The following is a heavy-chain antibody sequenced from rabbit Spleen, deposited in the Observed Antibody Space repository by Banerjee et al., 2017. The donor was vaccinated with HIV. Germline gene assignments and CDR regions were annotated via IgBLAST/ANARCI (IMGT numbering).Heavy chain of an antibody. D-gene: IGHD8-1*01. CDR3: ARDAGTSFSTYGMDL. V-gene: IGHV1S40*01. CDR1: GFSFNNNYY. J-gene: IGHJ6*01. CDR2: IYSGVSGYT. Sequence: QSLEESGGGLVQPEGSLTLTCTASGFSFNNNYYMCWVRQAPGKGLEWIACIYSGVSGYTYYASWAKGRFTISKTSSTTVTLQMTSLTVADTATYFCARDAGTSFSTYGMDLWGQGTLVTVS.